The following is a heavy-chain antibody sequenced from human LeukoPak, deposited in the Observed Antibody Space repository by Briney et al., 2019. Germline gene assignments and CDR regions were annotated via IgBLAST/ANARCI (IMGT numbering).Heavy chain of an antibody. CDR1: GFTFDDYA. CDR3: AREPFWSGYYSNLHFDY. V-gene: IGHV3-9*01. Sequence: GGSLRLSCAASGFTFDDYAMHWVRQAPGKGLEWVSGISWNSGTIGYADSVKGRFTISRDNAKKSLYLQMNSLRAEDTAVYYCAREPFWSGYYSNLHFDYWGQGTLVTVSS. J-gene: IGHJ4*02. D-gene: IGHD3-3*01. CDR2: ISWNSGTI.